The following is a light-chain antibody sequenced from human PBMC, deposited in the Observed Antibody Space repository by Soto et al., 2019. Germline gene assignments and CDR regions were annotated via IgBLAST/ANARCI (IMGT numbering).Light chain of an antibody. CDR1: QGIDHS. V-gene: IGKV1-27*01. CDR2: SAS. Sequence: DIQMTQSPSSLSASVGDRVTITCRASQGIDHSLAWYQHKLGKVPKALNYSASTLQSGAASRFSDTGSGTDFTLTIPVLQPEDVATYYCQEHYNAPPVAFGPGTKVDV. J-gene: IGKJ3*01. CDR3: QEHYNAPPVA.